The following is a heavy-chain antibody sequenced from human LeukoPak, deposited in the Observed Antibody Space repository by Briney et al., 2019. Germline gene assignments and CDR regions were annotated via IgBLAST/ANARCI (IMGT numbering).Heavy chain of an antibody. J-gene: IGHJ4*02. CDR1: GFTFSSYG. D-gene: IGHD1-26*01. Sequence: GGSLRLSCAASGFTFSSYGMHWVRQAPGKGLEWVAVIWYDGSNKYYADSVKGRFTISRDNSKNTLYLQMNSLRAEDTAVYYCAMEGYSGKYPAYWGQGTLVTVSS. V-gene: IGHV3-33*01. CDR3: AMEGYSGKYPAY. CDR2: IWYDGSNK.